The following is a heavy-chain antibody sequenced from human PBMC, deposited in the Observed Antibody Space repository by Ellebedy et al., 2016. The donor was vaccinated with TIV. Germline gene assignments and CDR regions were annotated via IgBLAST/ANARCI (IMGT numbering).Heavy chain of an antibody. D-gene: IGHD3-10*01. J-gene: IGHJ5*02. CDR3: ARWFGELLYVRWFDP. CDR1: GGSISRSSYY. V-gene: IGHV4-39*01. CDR2: IYYTGIT. Sequence: SETLSLTCTVSGGSISRSSYYWGWIRQPPQKGLEWIGSIYYTGITFYNPSLKSRVTISVDTSKSQFSLRLTSVTAADTAVYYCARWFGELLYVRWFDPWGQGTLVTVSS.